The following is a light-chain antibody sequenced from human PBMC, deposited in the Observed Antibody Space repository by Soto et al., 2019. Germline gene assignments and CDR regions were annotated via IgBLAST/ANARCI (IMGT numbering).Light chain of an antibody. CDR2: GAS. J-gene: IGKJ5*01. CDR1: QSIGSNY. CDR3: QRYGRSPPIT. V-gene: IGKV3-20*01. Sequence: DIVLTQSPGTLSLSPGERATLSCWASQSIGSNYLAWYQQEPGQAPRLLIYGASTRAPGIPDRFSGSGSGTTFTLTISRLEPEDFAVYYCQRYGRSPPITFGQGTRLEIK.